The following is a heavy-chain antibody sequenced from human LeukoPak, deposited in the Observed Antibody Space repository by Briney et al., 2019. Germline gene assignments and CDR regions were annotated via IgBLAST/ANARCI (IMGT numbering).Heavy chain of an antibody. CDR1: GGSFSGYY. Sequence: SEILSLTCAVYGGSFSGYYWSWIRQPPGKGLEWIGEINHSGSTNYNPSLKSRVTISVDTSKNQFSLKLSSVTAAATAVYYCARAVLGAFDIWGQGTMVTVSS. V-gene: IGHV4-34*01. J-gene: IGHJ3*02. CDR3: ARAVLGAFDI. D-gene: IGHD3-16*01. CDR2: INHSGST.